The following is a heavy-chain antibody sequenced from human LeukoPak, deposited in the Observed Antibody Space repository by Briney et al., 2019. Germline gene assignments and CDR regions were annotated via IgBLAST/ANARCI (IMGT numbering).Heavy chain of an antibody. J-gene: IGHJ4*02. D-gene: IGHD4-23*01. V-gene: IGHV4-39*01. CDR3: ARHVSYYGGPFGY. Sequence: SETLSLTCTVSGGSVSSSSDYWGWIRQPPGKGLEWIGSIYYSGSTYYNPSLKSRVTISVDTSKNQFSLKLSSVTAADTAVYYCARHVSYYGGPFGYWGQGTLVTVSS. CDR2: IYYSGST. CDR1: GGSVSSSSDY.